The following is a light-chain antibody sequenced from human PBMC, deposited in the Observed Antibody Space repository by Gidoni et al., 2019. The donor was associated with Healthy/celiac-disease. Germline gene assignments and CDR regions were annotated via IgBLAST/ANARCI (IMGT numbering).Light chain of an antibody. CDR3: QQSYSTPPYT. V-gene: IGKV1-39*01. CDR2: AAS. Sequence: DIQMTQSPSSLSASVGDRVTITCRASQSISSYLNWYQQKPGKAPKLLIYAASSLQSGVPSRFSVSGSGTDFTITISSLQPEDFATYYCQQSYSTPPYTFGQGTKLEIK. J-gene: IGKJ2*01. CDR1: QSISSY.